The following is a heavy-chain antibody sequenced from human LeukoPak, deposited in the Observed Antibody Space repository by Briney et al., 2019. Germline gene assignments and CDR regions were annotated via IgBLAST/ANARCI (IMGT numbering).Heavy chain of an antibody. CDR3: ARIGYMSIVGATFDY. CDR1: GGSISSGDYY. CDR2: IYYSGST. V-gene: IGHV4-61*08. D-gene: IGHD1-26*01. Sequence: MTSETLSLTCTVSGGSISSGDYYWNWIRQPPGKGLEWIGYIYYSGSTNYNPSLKSRVTISVDTSKNQFSLKLSSVTAADTAVYYCARIGYMSIVGATFDYWGQGTLVTVSS. J-gene: IGHJ4*02.